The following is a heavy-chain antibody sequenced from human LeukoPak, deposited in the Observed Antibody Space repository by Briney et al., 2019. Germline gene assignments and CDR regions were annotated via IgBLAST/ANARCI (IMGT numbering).Heavy chain of an antibody. CDR1: GFTFSSYA. D-gene: IGHD5-24*01. CDR2: ISYDGSNK. Sequence: GGSLRLSCAASGFTFSSYAMHWVRQAPGKGLEWVAVISYDGSNKYYADSVKGRFTISRDNSKNTLYLQMNSLRAEDTAVYYCARDKLPPAYFDYWGQGTLVTVSS. CDR3: ARDKLPPAYFDY. J-gene: IGHJ4*02. V-gene: IGHV3-30-3*01.